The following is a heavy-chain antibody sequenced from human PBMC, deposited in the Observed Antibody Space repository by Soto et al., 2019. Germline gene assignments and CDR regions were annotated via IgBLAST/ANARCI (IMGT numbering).Heavy chain of an antibody. V-gene: IGHV1-46*01. J-gene: IGHJ4*02. CDR1: GYAFTTYF. CDR2: VRPSGGNT. D-gene: IGHD6-19*01. CDR3: ARDGSAWDFDY. Sequence: QVQLVQSGAEMKKPGASVKVSCKASGYAFTTYFIHWVRQAPGQGLEWMGIVRPSGGNTAYAQRFQGRLTITRDTSTSTVYMELSSLRSDDTAVYYCARDGSAWDFDYWGQGTLVTVSS.